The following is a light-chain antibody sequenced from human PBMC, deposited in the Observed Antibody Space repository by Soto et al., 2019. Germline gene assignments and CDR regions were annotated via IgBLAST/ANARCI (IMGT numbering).Light chain of an antibody. CDR2: AAS. Sequence: EIVMTQSPATLSVSPGERATLSCRSTQSVNTNLAWYQQRPGQAPRLLIYAASTRATGIPARFSGSGSGTEFTLTISSLQSEDFAVYYCQQYNNWLGTFGQGTKVDI. CDR3: QQYNNWLGT. J-gene: IGKJ1*01. CDR1: QSVNTN. V-gene: IGKV3-15*01.